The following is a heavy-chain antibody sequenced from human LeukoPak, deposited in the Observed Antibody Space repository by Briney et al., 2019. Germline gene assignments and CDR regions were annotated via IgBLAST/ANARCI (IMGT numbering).Heavy chain of an antibody. CDR2: IKQGGSEK. CDR1: GFTSSIYW. Sequence: GGSLRLSCAASGFTSSIYWMSWVRQAPGKGLEWVANIKQGGSEKYYVDSVKGRFTISRDNAKNSLYLQMNSLRAEDTALYYCARDRSGGMDVWGQGTTVTVSS. J-gene: IGHJ6*02. CDR3: ARDRSGGMDV. V-gene: IGHV3-7*01.